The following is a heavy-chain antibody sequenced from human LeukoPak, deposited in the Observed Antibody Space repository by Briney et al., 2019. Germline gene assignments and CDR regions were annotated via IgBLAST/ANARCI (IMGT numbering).Heavy chain of an antibody. CDR3: ARRIYCSGGSCYEADY. CDR2: INHSGST. CDR1: GGSFSGYY. D-gene: IGHD2-15*01. V-gene: IGHV4-34*01. Sequence: SETLSLTCAVYGGSFSGYYWSWIRQPPGKGLEWIGEINHSGSTNYNPSLKGRVTISVDTSKNQFSLKLSSVTAADTAVYYCARRIYCSGGSCYEADYWGQGTPVTVSS. J-gene: IGHJ4*02.